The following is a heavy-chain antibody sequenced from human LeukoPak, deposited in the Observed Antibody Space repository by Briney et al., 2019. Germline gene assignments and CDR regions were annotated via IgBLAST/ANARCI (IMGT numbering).Heavy chain of an antibody. CDR1: GGTFSSYA. J-gene: IGHJ4*02. V-gene: IGHV1-69*05. CDR3: ARYYDSSWLFDY. Sequence: ASVKVSCKASGGTFSSYAISWVRQAPGQGLEWMGGIIPIFGTANYAQKLQGRVTMTTDTSTSTAYMELRSLRSDDTAVYYCARYYDSSWLFDYWGQGTLVTVSS. D-gene: IGHD3-22*01. CDR2: IIPIFGTA.